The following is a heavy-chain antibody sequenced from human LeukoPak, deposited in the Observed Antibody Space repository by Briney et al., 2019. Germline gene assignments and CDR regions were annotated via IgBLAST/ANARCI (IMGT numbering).Heavy chain of an antibody. V-gene: IGHV4-39*07. D-gene: IGHD3-10*01. CDR2: IYYSGST. J-gene: IGHJ5*02. CDR1: GGSISSSSYY. Sequence: PSETLSLTCTVSGGSISSSSYYWGWIRQPPGTGLEWIGSIYYSGSTYYNPSLKSRVTISVDTSKNQFSLKLSSVTAADTAVYYCARDPVLLWFGEPRRWFDPWGQGTLVTVSS. CDR3: ARDPVLLWFGEPRRWFDP.